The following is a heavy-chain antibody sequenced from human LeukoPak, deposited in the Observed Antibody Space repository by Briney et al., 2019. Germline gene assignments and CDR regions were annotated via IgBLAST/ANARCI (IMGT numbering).Heavy chain of an antibody. CDR1: GFTFSSYW. CDR3: ARGGHYSDSGGYYHDAFDI. D-gene: IGHD3-22*01. J-gene: IGHJ3*02. V-gene: IGHV3-7*04. Sequence: VGSLRLSCAASGFTFSSYWMAWVRQAPGKGLEWVANIKEDGSDKYYLDSVKGRFTISRDNAKNSLYLQMNSLRAEDTAVYYCARGGHYSDSGGYYHDAFDIWGRGTVVTVSS. CDR2: IKEDGSDK.